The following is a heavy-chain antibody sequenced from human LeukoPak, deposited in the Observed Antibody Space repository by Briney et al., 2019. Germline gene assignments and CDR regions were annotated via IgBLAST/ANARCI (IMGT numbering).Heavy chain of an antibody. CDR1: RFTLNTYA. D-gene: IGHD6-19*01. CDR3: AKDSSGWRSYFDY. V-gene: IGHV3-23*01. CDR2: ISGSGGTT. Sequence: PGGSLRLSCAASRFTLNTYAMSWVRQAPGKGLEWVSAISGSGGTTSYADSVKGRFTISRDNSKNTLYLQMNSLRAEDTALYYCAKDSSGWRSYFDYWGQGTLVTVSS. J-gene: IGHJ4*02.